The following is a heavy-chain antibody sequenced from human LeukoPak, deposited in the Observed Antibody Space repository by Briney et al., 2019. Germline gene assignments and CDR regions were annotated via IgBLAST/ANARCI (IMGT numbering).Heavy chain of an antibody. CDR2: IYTRGST. J-gene: IGHJ4*02. CDR3: ARYYYDSSGYYFDY. Sequence: PSETLSLTCTVSGGSISSYDWSWFRQPAGKRLEWIGRIYTRGSTNYNPSLKSRVIMSVDTSKNQFSLKLSSVTAADTAVYYCARYYYDSSGYYFDYWGQGTLVTVSS. CDR1: GGSISSYD. D-gene: IGHD3-22*01. V-gene: IGHV4-4*07.